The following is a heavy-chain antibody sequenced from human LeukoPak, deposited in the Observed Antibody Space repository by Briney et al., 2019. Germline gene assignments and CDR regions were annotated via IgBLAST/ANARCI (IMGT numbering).Heavy chain of an antibody. D-gene: IGHD6-19*01. CDR1: GYTFTSYY. CDR2: INPSGGST. CDR3: ARTQQWLAPFDY. J-gene: IGHJ4*02. V-gene: IGHV1-46*01. Sequence: ASVKVSCKASGYTFTSYYMHWVRQAPGQGLEWMGIINPSGGSTSYAQKFQGRVTMTRDMSTSTVYMELSSLRSEDTAVYYCARTQQWLAPFDYWGQGTLVTVSS.